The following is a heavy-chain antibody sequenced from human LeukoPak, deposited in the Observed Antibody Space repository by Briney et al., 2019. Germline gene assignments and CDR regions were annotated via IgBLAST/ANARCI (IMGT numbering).Heavy chain of an antibody. V-gene: IGHV4-34*01. CDR3: ARETYYYDSSGYYADY. J-gene: IGHJ4*02. CDR1: GGSFTKHQ. CDR2: INDGGST. Sequence: SETLSLTCAVYGGSFTKHQWSWIRQPPGKGLEWIGAINDGGSTNYNPSLKSRVTISVDTSKNQFSLKLSSVTAADTAVYYCARETYYYDSSGYYADYWGQGTLVTVSS. D-gene: IGHD3-22*01.